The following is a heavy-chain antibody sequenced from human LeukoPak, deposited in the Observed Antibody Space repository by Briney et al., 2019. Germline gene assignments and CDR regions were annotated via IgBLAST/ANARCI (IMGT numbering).Heavy chain of an antibody. CDR2: ITRSGSSI. CDR3: ARDYYDTSGCLDY. J-gene: IGHJ4*02. CDR1: GFTFSDYY. Sequence: GGSLRLSCAASGFTFSDYYMSWIRQAPGKGLEWVSYITRSGSSIYYADSVKGRFTISRDNVKNSLFLQMDGLRADDTAVYYCARDYYDTSGCLDYWGQGTLVTVSS. D-gene: IGHD3-22*01. V-gene: IGHV3-11*01.